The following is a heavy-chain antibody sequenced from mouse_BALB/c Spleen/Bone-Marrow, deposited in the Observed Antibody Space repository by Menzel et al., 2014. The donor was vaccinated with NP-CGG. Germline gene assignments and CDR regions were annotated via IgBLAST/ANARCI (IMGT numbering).Heavy chain of an antibody. CDR3: AYYRYDEGGFAF. D-gene: IGHD2-14*01. V-gene: IGHV14-3*02. J-gene: IGHJ3*01. CDR1: GFNIKDTY. CDR2: IDPANGNT. Sequence: VQLQQSGAELVNPGASVKLSCTASGFNIKDTYMHWVKQRPEQGLEWIVGIDPANGNTKYDPKFQGKATITADTSSNTAYLQLSSLTSEDTAVYYCAYYRYDEGGFAFWGQGTLVTVSA.